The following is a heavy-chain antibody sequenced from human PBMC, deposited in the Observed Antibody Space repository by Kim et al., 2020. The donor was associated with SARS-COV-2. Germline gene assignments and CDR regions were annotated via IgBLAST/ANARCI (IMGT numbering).Heavy chain of an antibody. CDR1: GFTFSSYG. CDR2: IWYDGSNK. J-gene: IGHJ4*02. D-gene: IGHD1-26*01. Sequence: GGSLRLSCAASGFTFSSYGMHWVRQAPGKGLEWVAVIWYDGSNKYYANSVKGRFTISRDNSKNTLYLQMNSLRAEDTAVYYCARSSAGWELPGYWGQGTLVTVSS. CDR3: ARSSAGWELPGY. V-gene: IGHV3-33*01.